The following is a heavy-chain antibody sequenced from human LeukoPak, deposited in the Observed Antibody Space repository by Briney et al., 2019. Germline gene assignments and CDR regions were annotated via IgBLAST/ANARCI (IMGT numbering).Heavy chain of an antibody. CDR2: ITGSSSYI. CDR3: ARDRGRYCTNDVRYTGGDYFDY. CDR1: GFIFSSYS. D-gene: IGHD2-8*01. Sequence: GGSLRPSCAASGFIFSSYSMNWVRQAPGKGLEWVSSITGSSSYIYYADSVKGRFTISRDNAKNSLYLQMNSLRAEDTAVYYCARDRGRYCTNDVRYTGGDYFDYWGQGTLVTVSS. V-gene: IGHV3-21*01. J-gene: IGHJ4*02.